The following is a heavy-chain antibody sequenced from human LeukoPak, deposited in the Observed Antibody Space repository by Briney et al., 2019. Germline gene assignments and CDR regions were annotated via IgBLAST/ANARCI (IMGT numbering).Heavy chain of an antibody. CDR1: GYTFTGYY. J-gene: IGHJ5*02. V-gene: IGHV1-2*02. Sequence: ASVKVSCKASGYTFTGYYMHWVRQAPGRGLEWMGWINPNSGATKYAQKFQGRVTMTRDTSISTAYMEVSRLRFDDTSVYYCARDGGWYQLLWWFDPWGQGTLVTVSP. D-gene: IGHD2-2*01. CDR2: INPNSGAT. CDR3: ARDGGWYQLLWWFDP.